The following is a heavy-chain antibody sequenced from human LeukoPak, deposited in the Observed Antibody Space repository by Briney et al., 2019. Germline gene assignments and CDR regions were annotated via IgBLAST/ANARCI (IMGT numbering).Heavy chain of an antibody. V-gene: IGHV3-53*05. CDR3: AKAYSSGWSYYYGMDV. D-gene: IGHD6-19*01. Sequence: GGSLRLSCAASGFTVSSNSMSWVRQAPGKGLEWVSVIYSGGTTYYADSVKGRFTISKDNSKNTLYLQMNSLRAEDTALYYCAKAYSSGWSYYYGMDVWGQGTTVTVSS. CDR1: GFTVSSNS. CDR2: IYSGGTT. J-gene: IGHJ6*02.